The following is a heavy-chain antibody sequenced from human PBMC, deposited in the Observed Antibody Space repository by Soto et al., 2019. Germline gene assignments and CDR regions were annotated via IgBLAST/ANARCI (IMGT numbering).Heavy chain of an antibody. CDR2: ISSSSGST. V-gene: IGHV3-23*01. J-gene: IGHJ4*02. CDR3: AKQPLKVPLRFDY. CDR1: GFTFSTYA. Sequence: PGGSLRLSCAASGFTFSTYAMAWVRQAPGKGLEWVSSISSSSGSTFYADSVKGRFTISRDNSENTLSLQINSLRAEDTAVYYCAKQPLKVPLRFDYWGQGTRVTVSS. D-gene: IGHD6-25*01.